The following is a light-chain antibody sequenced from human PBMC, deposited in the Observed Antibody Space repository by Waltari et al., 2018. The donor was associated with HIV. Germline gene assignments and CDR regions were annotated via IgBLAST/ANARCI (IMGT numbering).Light chain of an antibody. J-gene: IGLJ3*02. CDR1: KLTKQY. V-gene: IGLV3-25*03. Sequence: SSELTQPPSVSVSPGQMARITRFGDKLTKQYTHWYRQRPGQAPVLVIYKDSQRPSGIPERFSGSTSGTIVTLTISGVQAEDEADYYCQSADNFGDHWVFGGGTKLTVL. CDR3: QSADNFGDHWV. CDR2: KDS.